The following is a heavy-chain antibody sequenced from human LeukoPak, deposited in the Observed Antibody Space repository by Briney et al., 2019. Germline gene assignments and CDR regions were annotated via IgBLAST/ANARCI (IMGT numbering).Heavy chain of an antibody. CDR1: GGSISSGDYY. CDR3: ARHYDLGHTWFDP. Sequence: SETLSLTCTVSGGSISSGDYYWSWIRQPPGKGLEWIGYIYYSGSTYYNPSLKSRVTISVDTSKNQFSLKLSSVTGADTAVYYCARHYDLGHTWFDPWGQGTLVTVSS. V-gene: IGHV4-30-4*01. CDR2: IYYSGST. D-gene: IGHD3-3*01. J-gene: IGHJ5*02.